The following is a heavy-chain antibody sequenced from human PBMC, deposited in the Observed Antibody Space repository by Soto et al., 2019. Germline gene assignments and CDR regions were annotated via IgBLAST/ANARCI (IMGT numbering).Heavy chain of an antibody. V-gene: IGHV4-30-4*01. D-gene: IGHD3-3*01. CDR1: GGSISSGDYY. CDR2: IYYSGST. J-gene: IGHJ4*02. CDR3: ARGPGADTIFGVVIIPVLGSYFDY. Sequence: SETLSLTCTVSGGSISSGDYYWSWIRQPPGKGLEWIGYIYYSGSTYYNPSLKSRVTISVDTSKNQFSLKLSSVTAADTAVYYCARGPGADTIFGVVIIPVLGSYFDYWGQGTLVTVSS.